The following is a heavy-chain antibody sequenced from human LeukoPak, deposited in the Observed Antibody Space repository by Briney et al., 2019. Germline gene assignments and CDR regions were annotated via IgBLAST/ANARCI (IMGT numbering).Heavy chain of an antibody. Sequence: GASVKVSCKASGGTFNSYGISWVRQAPGQGLEWMGGIIPIFGTANYAQKFQGRVTITADESTSTAYMELSSLRSEDTAVYYCATGIAAAGPPNFDYWGQGTLVTVSS. V-gene: IGHV1-69*13. CDR2: IIPIFGTA. J-gene: IGHJ4*02. D-gene: IGHD6-13*01. CDR3: ATGIAAAGPPNFDY. CDR1: GGTFNSYG.